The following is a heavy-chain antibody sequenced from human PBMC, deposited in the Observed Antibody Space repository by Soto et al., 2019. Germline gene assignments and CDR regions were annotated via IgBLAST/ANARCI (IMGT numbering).Heavy chain of an antibody. CDR2: IRSTPDGGAT. CDR3: SIDKGASNPNGGIWNSVASKH. D-gene: IGHD1-7*01. Sequence: GGSLRLSCAVSGLPFRNAGMNWVCQAPGKGLEWVGRIRSTPDGGATDYGGPVEGRFIISRDDSTNTVCLQMNSLRSEDTAVDYCSIDKGASNPNGGIWNSVASKHWGQGTLATVAS. J-gene: IGHJ4*02. CDR1: GLPFRNAG. V-gene: IGHV3-15*07.